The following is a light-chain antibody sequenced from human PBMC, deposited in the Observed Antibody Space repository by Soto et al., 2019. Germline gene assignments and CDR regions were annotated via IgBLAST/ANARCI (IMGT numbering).Light chain of an antibody. CDR2: DVS. CDR1: SSDGGGYDY. J-gene: IGLJ2*01. CDR3: CSYAGSYAFAV. Sequence: QSALTQPRSVSGSPGQSVTISCTGTSSDGGGYDYVSWYQQHPVKAPKLMIYDVSKRPSGVPNRFSGSKSGNTASLTISGLQAEDEDDYYCCSYAGSYAFAVFGGGTKLTVL. V-gene: IGLV2-11*01.